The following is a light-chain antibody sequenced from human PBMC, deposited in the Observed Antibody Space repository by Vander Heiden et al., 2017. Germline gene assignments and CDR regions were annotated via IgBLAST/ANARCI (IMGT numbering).Light chain of an antibody. Sequence: FLLIKPQTVSGSPGTTVTISCTRSSGSIASTYVQWYQQRPGSAPSLVIYEDNQRPSGVPGRFSGSIDSSSNSASLTISGLETEDEADYYCQSYERNSLQIFFGGGTKLTVL. V-gene: IGLV6-57*04. CDR3: QSYERNSLQIF. CDR1: SGSIASTY. J-gene: IGLJ2*01. CDR2: EDN.